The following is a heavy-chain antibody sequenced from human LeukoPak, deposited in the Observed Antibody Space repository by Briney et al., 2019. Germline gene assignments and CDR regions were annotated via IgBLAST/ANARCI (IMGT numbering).Heavy chain of an antibody. J-gene: IGHJ4*02. D-gene: IGHD5-18*01. CDR1: GFTFSGSA. CDR3: AKDFDVDTAMVTH. Sequence: PGGSLRLSCAASGFTFSGSAMHWARQASGKGLEWVGRIRSKANSYATAYAASVKGRFTISRDDSKNTAYLQMNSLRAEDTAVYYCAKDFDVDTAMVTHWGQGTLVTVSS. V-gene: IGHV3-73*01. CDR2: IRSKANSYAT.